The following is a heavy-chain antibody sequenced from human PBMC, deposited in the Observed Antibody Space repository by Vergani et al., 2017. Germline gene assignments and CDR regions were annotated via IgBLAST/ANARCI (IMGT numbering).Heavy chain of an antibody. J-gene: IGHJ4*02. CDR1: GLRFKDAW. Sequence: VQLVESGGDFVQPVRSLRLSCAASGLRFKDAWMAWVRQTPGQGLEWVGHIKTKDHDDATDYSAAVKGRFIISRDDSTSTIYLQMNRLKTEDTGVYYCTTIDLIALSAMFDYWVRGTLVSVSS. CDR3: TTIDLIALSAMFDY. CDR2: IKTKDHDDAT. V-gene: IGHV3-15*01. D-gene: IGHD2-2*01.